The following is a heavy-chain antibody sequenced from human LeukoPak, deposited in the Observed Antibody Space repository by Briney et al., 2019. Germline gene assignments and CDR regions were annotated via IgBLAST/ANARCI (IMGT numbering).Heavy chain of an antibody. CDR3: ATNLIGAGEYFQQ. D-gene: IGHD2/OR15-2a*01. V-gene: IGHV3-11*01. J-gene: IGHJ1*01. Sequence: GGSLRLSCAASGLRFSDYYVSWIRQAPGKGLQWVSYISSGGDIMHYADSVKGRFTSSRDNAKNSGYLEMNSLGAEDTAVYYCATNLIGAGEYFQQWGQGTLVAVSS. CDR1: GLRFSDYY. CDR2: ISSGGDIM.